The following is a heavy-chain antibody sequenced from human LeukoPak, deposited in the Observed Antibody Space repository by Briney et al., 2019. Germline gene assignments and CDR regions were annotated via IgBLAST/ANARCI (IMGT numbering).Heavy chain of an antibody. CDR1: GYTFTGYY. CDR2: INPNSGGT. Sequence: ASVKVSCKASGYTFTGYYMHWVRQAPGQGLGWMGWINPNSGGTNYAQKFQGRVTMTRDTSISTAYMELSRLRSDDTAVYYCARDLTVNYDILNWFDPWGQGTLVTVSS. J-gene: IGHJ5*02. CDR3: ARDLTVNYDILNWFDP. D-gene: IGHD3-9*01. V-gene: IGHV1-2*02.